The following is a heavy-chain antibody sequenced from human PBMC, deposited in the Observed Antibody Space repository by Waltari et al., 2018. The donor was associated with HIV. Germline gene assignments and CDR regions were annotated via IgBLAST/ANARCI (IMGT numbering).Heavy chain of an antibody. CDR1: ADSVTDGNYY. Sequence: QVFLEESGLGLVQPSETLSVHCTVSADSVTDGNYYWSWIRQSPGKGLHWVALMFHSGTTHYNSSLWGRVTMSVDTAARQISLQLKSVTAADTAVYFCARYVWGTYRYFDLWGRGTLVTVS. V-gene: IGHV4-61*01. D-gene: IGHD3-16*02. J-gene: IGHJ2*01. CDR2: MFHSGTT. CDR3: ARYVWGTYRYFDL.